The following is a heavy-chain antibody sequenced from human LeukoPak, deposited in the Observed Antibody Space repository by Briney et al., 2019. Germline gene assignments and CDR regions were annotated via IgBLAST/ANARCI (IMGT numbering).Heavy chain of an antibody. CDR1: GVSISSYY. V-gene: IGHV4-4*07. Sequence: SETLSLTCTVSGVSISSYYWSWIRQPAGKGLEWIGRINTSGSTNYNPSLKSRVTMSVDTSKNQFSLKLSSVTAADTAVYYCAREYYDSSGWVPPDAFDIWGQGTMVTVSS. CDR3: AREYYDSSGWVPPDAFDI. CDR2: INTSGST. D-gene: IGHD3-22*01. J-gene: IGHJ3*02.